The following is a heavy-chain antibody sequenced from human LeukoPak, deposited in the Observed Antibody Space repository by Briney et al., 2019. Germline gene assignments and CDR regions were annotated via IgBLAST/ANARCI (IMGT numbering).Heavy chain of an antibody. CDR2: IYTSGST. J-gene: IGHJ4*02. D-gene: IGHD3-16*02. CDR3: ARSDYVWGSYRYLDY. V-gene: IGHV4-61*02. CDR1: GGSISSGSYY. Sequence: SETLSLTCTVSGGSISSGSYYWSWIRQPAGKGLEWMGRIYTSGSTNYNPSLKSRVTISVDTSKNQFSLKLSSVTAADTAVYYCARSDYVWGSYRYLDYWGQGTLVTVSS.